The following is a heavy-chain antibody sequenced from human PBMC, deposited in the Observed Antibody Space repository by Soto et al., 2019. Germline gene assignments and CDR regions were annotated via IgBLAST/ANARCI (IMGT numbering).Heavy chain of an antibody. D-gene: IGHD3-22*01. V-gene: IGHV4-4*02. CDR3: ARTGPYSSGNN. J-gene: IGHJ4*02. CDR1: GTSVSGANW. Sequence: QVQLQESGPGLVDPLGTLSLTCAVSGTSVSGANWWGWVRQPPGKGLEWIGEIHSSGNTDYNPSLKSRVTISRDMSKNEFSLKPTSVTAADTAVYYCARTGPYSSGNNWGQGTLVTVSS. CDR2: IHSSGNT.